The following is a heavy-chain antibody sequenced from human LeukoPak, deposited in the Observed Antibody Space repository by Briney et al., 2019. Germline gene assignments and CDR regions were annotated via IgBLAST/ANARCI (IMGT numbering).Heavy chain of an antibody. CDR2: IYYSGRT. CDR1: GDSVSRSDSY. Sequence: PSETLSLTCSVSGDSVSRSDSYWDWIRQPPGKVLEWIGTIYYSGRTYYSPSLKSRVTMSVDPSNNQFSLTLRPVTAADTAVYYCARRRYYDGSGYLEWGQGTLLSVSS. V-gene: IGHV4-39*01. J-gene: IGHJ1*01. CDR3: ARRRYYDGSGYLE. D-gene: IGHD3-22*01.